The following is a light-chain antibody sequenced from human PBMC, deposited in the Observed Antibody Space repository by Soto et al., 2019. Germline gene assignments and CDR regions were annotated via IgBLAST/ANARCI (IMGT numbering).Light chain of an antibody. V-gene: IGLV1-40*01. CDR1: SSNIGAGYD. J-gene: IGLJ3*02. CDR3: QSYDSGLGGWV. CDR2: GNS. Sequence: QSVLTQPPSVSGAPGQRVTISCTGNSSNIGAGYDVHWYQQLPGTAPKLLIYGNSNRPSGVPDRFSGCKSGNSASLAISGLLAEEEADYYYQSYDSGLGGWVFGGGTKVTVL.